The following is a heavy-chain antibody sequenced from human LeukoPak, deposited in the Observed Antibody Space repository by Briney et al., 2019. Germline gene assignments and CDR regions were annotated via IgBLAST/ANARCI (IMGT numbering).Heavy chain of an antibody. J-gene: IGHJ4*02. CDR1: GVSINTYF. Sequence: PSETLSLTCTVSGVSINTYFWSWIRQPPGKGLEWIGYVYYNGITNHNPSLQSRVSISLDTSKNQFSLRLNSVTAAETAVYYCASQLGGTTFHWGQGTLVTVSS. V-gene: IGHV4-59*01. D-gene: IGHD1/OR15-1a*01. CDR2: VYYNGIT. CDR3: ASQLGGTTFH.